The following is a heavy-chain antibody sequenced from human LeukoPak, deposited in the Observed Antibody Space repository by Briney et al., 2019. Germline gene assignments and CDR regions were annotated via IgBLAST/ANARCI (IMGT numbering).Heavy chain of an antibody. CDR1: GYTFTGYY. Sequence: ASVKVSCKASGYTFTGYYMHWVRQVPGQGLEWMGWINPNSGGTNYAQKFQGRVTMTRDTSISTAYMELSRLRSDDTAVYYCAGSGSYSSWFDPWGQGTLVTVSS. CDR3: AGSGSYSSWFDP. D-gene: IGHD1-26*01. CDR2: INPNSGGT. J-gene: IGHJ5*02. V-gene: IGHV1-2*02.